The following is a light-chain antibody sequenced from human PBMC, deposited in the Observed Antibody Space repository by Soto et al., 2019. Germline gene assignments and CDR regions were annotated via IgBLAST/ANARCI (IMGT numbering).Light chain of an antibody. J-gene: IGKJ4*01. V-gene: IGKV1-16*01. CDR1: QPINNR. CDR3: QHYDSYPLT. Sequence: DIQMTQSPSLVSASVGDRVTITCRASQPINNRLAWFQQKPGKAPKSLIYRASYLQSGVPSRFSGGGSGTLFTLAINNLQPEDFGTYYCQHYDSYPLTFGGGTKVEIK. CDR2: RAS.